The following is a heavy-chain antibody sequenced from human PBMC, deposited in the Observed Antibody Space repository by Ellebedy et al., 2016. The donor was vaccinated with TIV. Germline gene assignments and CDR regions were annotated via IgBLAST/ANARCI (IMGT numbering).Heavy chain of an antibody. CDR1: GFSFNNNW. V-gene: IGHV3-7*01. Sequence: GESLKISCEVSGFSFNNNWMSWVRQAPGKGLEWVANIKQDGSENYYVDSEKGRFTISRDNAKNSLYPQMNSLRAEDTAVYYCATGRSTIGYWGQGTLVTVSS. J-gene: IGHJ4*02. CDR2: IKQDGSEN. D-gene: IGHD5/OR15-5a*01. CDR3: ATGRSTIGY.